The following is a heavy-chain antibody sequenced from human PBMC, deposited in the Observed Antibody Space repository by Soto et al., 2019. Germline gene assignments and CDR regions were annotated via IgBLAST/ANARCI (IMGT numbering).Heavy chain of an antibody. J-gene: IGHJ3*02. Sequence: QVQLLQSGAEVKKPGSSVTVSCKASSGTFSSYAISWVRQAPGQGLEWMGGIIPIFGTANYAQKFQGRVTMTSEECTSTTYMELSSLRAENTAVYYWARDIDIGVEPAAISAFDIWGQGTMVAVSS. CDR3: ARDIDIGVEPAAISAFDI. CDR1: SGTFSSYA. CDR2: IIPIFGTA. D-gene: IGHD2-2*02. V-gene: IGHV1-69*01.